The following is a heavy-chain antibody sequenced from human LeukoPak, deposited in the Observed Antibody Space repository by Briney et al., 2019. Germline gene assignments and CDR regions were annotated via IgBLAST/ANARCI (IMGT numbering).Heavy chain of an antibody. CDR2: INPNSGGT. Sequence: GASVKVSCKASGYTFTGYYMHWVRQAPGQGLEWMGRINPNSGGTNYAQKFQGRVTMTRDTSISTAYMELSRLRSDDTAVYYCAVVGLATVTTNYFDYWGQGTLVTDSS. J-gene: IGHJ4*02. CDR3: AVVGLATVTTNYFDY. D-gene: IGHD4-17*01. V-gene: IGHV1-2*06. CDR1: GYTFTGYY.